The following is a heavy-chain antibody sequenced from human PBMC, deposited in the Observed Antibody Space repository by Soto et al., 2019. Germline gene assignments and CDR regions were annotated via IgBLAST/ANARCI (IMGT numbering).Heavy chain of an antibody. V-gene: IGHV4-34*01. CDR3: ARALKGASFDY. CDR2: INHSGST. Sequence: PSDTLSLTCAAYDGSFSVYYWSWIRQPPGKGLEWIGEINHSGSTNYNPSLKSRVTISVDTSKNQFSLKLSSVTAADTAVYYCARALKGASFDYWGQGTLVTVSS. CDR1: DGSFSVYY. J-gene: IGHJ4*02.